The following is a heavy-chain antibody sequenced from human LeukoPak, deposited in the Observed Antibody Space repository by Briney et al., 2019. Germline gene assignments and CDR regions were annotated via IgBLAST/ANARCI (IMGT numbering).Heavy chain of an antibody. V-gene: IGHV3-23*01. D-gene: IGHD6-19*01. Sequence: GGTLRLSCVASGFIFSNYGMSWVRQVPGKGLEWVSSVRVDGHTTFYADSVKGRFTISRDNSKNTLYLQMNSLRAEDTAVYYCARGWEGYFDYWGQGTLVTVSS. CDR1: GFIFSNYG. CDR2: VRVDGHTT. CDR3: ARGWEGYFDY. J-gene: IGHJ4*02.